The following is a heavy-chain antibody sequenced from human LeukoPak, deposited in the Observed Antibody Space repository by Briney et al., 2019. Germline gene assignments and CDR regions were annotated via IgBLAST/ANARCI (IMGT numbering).Heavy chain of an antibody. Sequence: GGSLRLSCAASGFTFSSYSMNWVRQAPGKGLEWVSSISSSSSYIYYADSVKGRFTISRDNARNTVELQMNSLRPEDTAVYYCARDLHWGASDYWGQGTLVTVSS. D-gene: IGHD1-26*01. CDR2: ISSSSSYI. CDR1: GFTFSSYS. J-gene: IGHJ4*02. CDR3: ARDLHWGASDY. V-gene: IGHV3-21*01.